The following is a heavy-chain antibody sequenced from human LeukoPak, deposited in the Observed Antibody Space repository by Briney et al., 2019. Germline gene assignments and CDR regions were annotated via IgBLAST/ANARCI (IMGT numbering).Heavy chain of an antibody. CDR3: ARGLLRYYGSGPGC. CDR1: GGSFSGYY. V-gene: IGHV4-34*01. Sequence: SETLSLTCAVYGGSFSGYYWSWIRQPPGKGLEWIGEINHSGSTNYNPSLKSRVTISVDTSKNQFSLKLSSVTAADTAVFYCARGLLRYYGSGPGCWGQGTLVTVSS. CDR2: INHSGST. J-gene: IGHJ4*02. D-gene: IGHD3-10*01.